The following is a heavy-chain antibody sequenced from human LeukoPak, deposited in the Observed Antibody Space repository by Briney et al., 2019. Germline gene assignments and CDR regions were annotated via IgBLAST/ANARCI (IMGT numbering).Heavy chain of an antibody. V-gene: IGHV1-8*03. J-gene: IGHJ3*02. CDR2: MNPNSGNT. D-gene: IGHD2-8*01. CDR1: GYTFTSYD. Sequence: ASVKVSCKASGYTFTSYDINWVRQATGQGLEWMGLMNPNSGNTGYAQKFQGRVTITRNTSISTAYMELSSLRSEDTAVYYCARGRHIVLMVYAIWDDAFDIWGQGTMVTVSS. CDR3: ARGRHIVLMVYAIWDDAFDI.